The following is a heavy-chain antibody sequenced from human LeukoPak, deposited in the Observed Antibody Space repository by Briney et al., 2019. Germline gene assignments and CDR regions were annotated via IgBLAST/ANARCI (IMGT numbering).Heavy chain of an antibody. J-gene: IGHJ4*02. CDR1: GFTFSSYA. D-gene: IGHD3-16*02. V-gene: IGHV3-23*01. Sequence: GGSLRLSCAASGFTFSSYAMSWVRQAPGKGLEWVSAISGSGGSTYYADSVKGRFTISRDNSKNPLYLQMNSLRAEDTAVYYCAKDGDYDYVWGSYRPRPYYFDYWGQGTLVTVSS. CDR2: ISGSGGST. CDR3: AKDGDYDYVWGSYRPRPYYFDY.